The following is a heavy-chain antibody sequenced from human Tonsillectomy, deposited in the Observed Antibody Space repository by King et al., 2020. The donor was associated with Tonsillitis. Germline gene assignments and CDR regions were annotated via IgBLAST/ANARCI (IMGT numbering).Heavy chain of an antibody. Sequence: VQLVESGGGVVQPGGSLRLSCAASRFIFSSYGMHWVRQAPGKGLEWVAFIRYDGTNKYYADSVKGRFTISRDNSKNTLYLQMNSLRPEDTAVYDCAKVPPSDSDYYDSSGWWGQGTLVTVSS. J-gene: IGHJ4*02. V-gene: IGHV3-30*02. CDR1: RFIFSSYG. CDR3: AKVPPSDSDYYDSSGW. CDR2: IRYDGTNK. D-gene: IGHD3-22*01.